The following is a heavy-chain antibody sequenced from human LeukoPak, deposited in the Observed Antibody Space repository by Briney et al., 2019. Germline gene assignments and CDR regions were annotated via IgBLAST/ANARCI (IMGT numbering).Heavy chain of an antibody. V-gene: IGHV3-43*01. J-gene: IGHJ4*02. Sequence: GGSLRLSCAASGFTFDDYTMHWVRQVPGKGLELVSLTGWDGSSTSYADSMKGRFTISRDNSKNSLYLQMNSLRTEDTALYYCAKGYTDYDSSNYYLGYWGQGTLVTVSS. CDR1: GFTFDDYT. CDR3: AKGYTDYDSSNYYLGY. CDR2: TGWDGSST. D-gene: IGHD3-22*01.